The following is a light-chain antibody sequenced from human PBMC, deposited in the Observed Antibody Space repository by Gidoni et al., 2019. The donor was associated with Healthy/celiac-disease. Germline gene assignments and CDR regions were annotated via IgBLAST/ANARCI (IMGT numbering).Light chain of an antibody. Sequence: DIHMTQSPSSLSASVGDRVTITRRASQSISSYLNWYQQKPGKAPKLLIYAASSLQSGVPSRFSGSGSGTDFTLTISRLQPEDFATYYCQQSYSTPRTFGQGTKVEIK. CDR1: QSISSY. V-gene: IGKV1-39*01. CDR2: AAS. CDR3: QQSYSTPRT. J-gene: IGKJ1*01.